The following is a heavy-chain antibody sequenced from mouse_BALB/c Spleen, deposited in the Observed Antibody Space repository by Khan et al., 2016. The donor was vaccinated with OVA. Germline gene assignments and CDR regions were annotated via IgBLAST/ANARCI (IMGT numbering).Heavy chain of an antibody. D-gene: IGHD1-2*01. CDR1: GYTFTDYY. J-gene: IGHJ3*01. CDR3: ARRNYFGYTFAY. CDR2: ISPGGGDT. V-gene: IGHV1-77*01. Sequence: VQLHHSLAELSMPWASVKLSCKASGYTFTDYYINWVKQRTGQGLEWIGEISPGGGDTYYNESFKGKATLTADKSSSTAYMQLSSLTSEASAVYFCARRNYFGYTFAYWGQGTLVTVSA.